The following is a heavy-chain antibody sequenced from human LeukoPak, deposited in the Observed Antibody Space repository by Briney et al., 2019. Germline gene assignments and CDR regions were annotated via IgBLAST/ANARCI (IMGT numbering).Heavy chain of an antibody. CDR1: GYTFTSYG. V-gene: IGHV1-46*01. J-gene: IGHJ3*02. CDR2: INPSGGST. D-gene: IGHD3-10*01. Sequence: ASVKLSCKASGYTFTSYGISWVRQAPGQGLEWMGIINPSGGSTSYAQKFQGRVTMTRDTSTSTVYMELSSLRSEDTAVYYCARDYYGSGLYDAFDIWGQGTMVTVSS. CDR3: ARDYYGSGLYDAFDI.